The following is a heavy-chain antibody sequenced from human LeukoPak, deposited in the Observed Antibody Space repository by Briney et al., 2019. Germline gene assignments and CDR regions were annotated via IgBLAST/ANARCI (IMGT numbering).Heavy chain of an antibody. V-gene: IGHV1-2*02. J-gene: IGHJ4*02. Sequence: ASVTVSCKSSGYTFTGYYMHLVRQPPGQGLEWMGWINPNSGGTNYTQKFQGRVTMTRDTSISTAYMELSRLRSDDTAVYYCARLSSGADYWGQGTLVTVSS. D-gene: IGHD6-25*01. CDR1: GYTFTGYY. CDR2: INPNSGGT. CDR3: ARLSSGADY.